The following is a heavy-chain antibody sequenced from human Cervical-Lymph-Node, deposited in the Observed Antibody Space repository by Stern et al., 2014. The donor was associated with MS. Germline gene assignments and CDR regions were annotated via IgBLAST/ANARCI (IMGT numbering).Heavy chain of an antibody. CDR2: IWYDGSNP. J-gene: IGHJ4*02. CDR3: ASAYSSSHYYFDY. CDR1: GFSFSRYA. Sequence: VQLVESGGGVVQPGRSLRLSCAASGFSFSRYAMHWVRQAPGKGLEWVALIWYDGSNPYYADSVTGRFTISRDNFKNTLYLQMNSLRAEDTAVYYCASAYSSSHYYFDYWGQGTWSPSPQ. V-gene: IGHV3-33*01. D-gene: IGHD6-13*01.